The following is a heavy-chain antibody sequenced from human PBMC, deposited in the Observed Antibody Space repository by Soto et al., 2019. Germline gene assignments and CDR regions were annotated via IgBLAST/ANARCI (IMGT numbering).Heavy chain of an antibody. CDR2: ISYDGSNK. CDR3: ARDGNSGYDSNSIDY. D-gene: IGHD5-12*01. V-gene: IGHV3-30*04. Sequence: GGSLRLSCAASGFTFSSYAMHWVRQAPGKGLEWVAVISYDGSNKYYADSVKGRFTISRDNSKNTLYLQMNSLRAEDTAVYYCARDGNSGYDSNSIDYWGQGTLVTVSS. J-gene: IGHJ4*02. CDR1: GFTFSSYA.